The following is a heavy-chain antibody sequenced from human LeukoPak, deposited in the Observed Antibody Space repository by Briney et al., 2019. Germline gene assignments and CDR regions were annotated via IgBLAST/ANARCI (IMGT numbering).Heavy chain of an antibody. J-gene: IGHJ3*02. V-gene: IGHV4-34*01. CDR1: GGSFSGYY. D-gene: IGHD4-17*01. CDR3: ARITTYYGDYSMGAFGI. Sequence: PSETLSLTCAVYGGSFSGYYWSWIRQPPGKGLEWIGEINHSGSTNYNPSLKSRVTMSVDTSKNQFSLKLSSVTAADTAVYYCARITTYYGDYSMGAFGIWGQGTMVTVSS. CDR2: INHSGST.